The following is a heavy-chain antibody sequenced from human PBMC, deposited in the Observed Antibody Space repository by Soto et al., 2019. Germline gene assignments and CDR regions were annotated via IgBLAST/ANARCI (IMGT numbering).Heavy chain of an antibody. CDR3: ARDGKRNDYGDYGDYYYYGMDV. CDR1: GFTFSSYS. D-gene: IGHD4-17*01. V-gene: IGHV3-21*01. J-gene: IGHJ6*02. Sequence: EVQLVESGGGLVKPGGSLRLSCAASGFTFSSYSMNWVRQAPGKGLEWVSSISSSSSYIYYADSVKGRFTISRDNAKNSLYLQMNSLRAEDTAVYYCARDGKRNDYGDYGDYYYYGMDVWGQGTTVTVSS. CDR2: ISSSSSYI.